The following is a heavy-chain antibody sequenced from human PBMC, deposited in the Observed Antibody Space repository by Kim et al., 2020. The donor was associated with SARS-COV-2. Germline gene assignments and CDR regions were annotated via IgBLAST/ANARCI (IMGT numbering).Heavy chain of an antibody. CDR2: ISSSSSTI. Sequence: GGSLRLSCAASGFTFSSYSMNWVRQAPGKGLEWVSYISSSSSTIYYADSVKGRFTISRDNAKNSLYLQMNSLRDEDTAVYYCARDIDCSSTSCYPYYYYYGMDVWGQGTTVTVSS. V-gene: IGHV3-48*02. CDR3: ARDIDCSSTSCYPYYYYYGMDV. J-gene: IGHJ6*02. D-gene: IGHD2-2*01. CDR1: GFTFSSYS.